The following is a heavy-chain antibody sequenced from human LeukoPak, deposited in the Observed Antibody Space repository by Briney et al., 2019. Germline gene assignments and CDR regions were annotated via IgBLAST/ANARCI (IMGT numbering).Heavy chain of an antibody. Sequence: SETLSLTCAVYGGSFSGYYWSWIREPPGKGLEWIGEINHSGSTNYNPSLKSRVTISVDTSKNQFSLKLSSVTAADTAVYYCASFDGNINLYGVFEYWGQGTLVTVSS. V-gene: IGHV4-34*01. CDR2: INHSGST. CDR3: ASFDGNINLYGVFEY. J-gene: IGHJ4*02. CDR1: GGSFSGYY. D-gene: IGHD3-9*01.